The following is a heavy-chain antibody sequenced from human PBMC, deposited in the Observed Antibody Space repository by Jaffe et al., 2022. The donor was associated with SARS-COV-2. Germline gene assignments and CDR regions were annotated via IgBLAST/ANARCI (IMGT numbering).Heavy chain of an antibody. CDR1: GVTVSSKY. V-gene: IGHV3-53*01. J-gene: IGHJ4*02. CDR3: AIHKTSIWSSIDF. D-gene: IGHD6-13*01. Sequence: EVQLVESGGGLIQPGGSLRLSCAASGVTVSSKYMSWVRQAPGKGLEWVSVIYSDANTYYADYVKGRFIISRDNSKNTLFLQMNGLRAEDTALYYCAIHKTSIWSSIDFWGQGTLVTVSS. CDR2: IYSDANT.